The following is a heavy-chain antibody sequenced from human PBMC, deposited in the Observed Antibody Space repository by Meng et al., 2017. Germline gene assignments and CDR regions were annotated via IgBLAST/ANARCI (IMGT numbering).Heavy chain of an antibody. D-gene: IGHD3-22*01. J-gene: IGHJ4*02. CDR1: GFSFSSHW. CDR2: ISSDWSTT. CDR3: ARASDNYFGSSGYSWDY. V-gene: IGHV3-74*01. Sequence: GESLKISCAASGFSFSSHWMHWIRQAPGKGLVWVSRISSDWSTTTYADSVKGRFTISRDDAKNTLYLQMNSLRAEDTAVYYCARASDNYFGSSGYSWDYWGQGTLVTVSS.